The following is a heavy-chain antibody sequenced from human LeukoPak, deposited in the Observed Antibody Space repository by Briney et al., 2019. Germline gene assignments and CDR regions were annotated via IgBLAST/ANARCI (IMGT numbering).Heavy chain of an antibody. V-gene: IGHV1-3*01. CDR3: ARGAGFDYVWKKSRYFDY. CDR2: ISAGNGNT. Sequence: ASVKVSCKASGYTFTSYAIHWVRQAPGQRLEWMGWISAGNGNTKYSQNFQGRVTFISNTSATTAFMELSSLRSEDAAVYYCARGAGFDYVWKKSRYFDYWGQGTLVTVSS. D-gene: IGHD3-16*01. J-gene: IGHJ4*02. CDR1: GYTFTSYA.